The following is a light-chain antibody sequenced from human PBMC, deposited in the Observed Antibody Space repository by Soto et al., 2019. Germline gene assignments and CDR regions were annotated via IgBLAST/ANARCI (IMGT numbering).Light chain of an antibody. V-gene: IGKV3-15*01. Sequence: EVVMTQSPAILSVSPGERATLSCRASQSVNSDLAWYQQQPGQAPRLLIQGASTRATGIPARFSGSGSGTEFTLTISSLQSEDFAVYYCQQYKYWPRTFGQGTKVDIK. CDR1: QSVNSD. J-gene: IGKJ1*01. CDR2: GAS. CDR3: QQYKYWPRT.